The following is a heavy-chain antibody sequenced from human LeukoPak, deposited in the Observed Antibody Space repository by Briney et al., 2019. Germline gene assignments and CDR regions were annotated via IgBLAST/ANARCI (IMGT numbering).Heavy chain of an antibody. J-gene: IGHJ4*02. CDR3: ARDEGYGFDY. V-gene: IGHV3-7*04. CDR1: GFTFTDFW. CDR2: IKQDGSKA. Sequence: GGSLRLSCAASGFTFTDFWMGWARQAPGKGLEWVADIKQDGSKAYYVDSVKGRFTISRDNAKNSLYLQMDNLGVDDTAIYYCARDEGYGFDYWGQGTLLTVSS. D-gene: IGHD5-18*01.